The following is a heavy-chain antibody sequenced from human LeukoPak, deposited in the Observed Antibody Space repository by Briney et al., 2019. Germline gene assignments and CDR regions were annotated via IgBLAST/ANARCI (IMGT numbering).Heavy chain of an antibody. CDR2: IKQDGSEK. J-gene: IGHJ3*02. Sequence: GGSLRLSCAASGFTFSSYWMSWLRQAPGKGLEWVANIKQDGSEKYYVDSVKGRFTISRDNAKNSLYLQMNSLRAEDTAVYYCARDIHYYDSSDSDSDIWGQGTMVTVSS. CDR3: ARDIHYYDSSDSDSDI. V-gene: IGHV3-7*01. CDR1: GFTFSSYW. D-gene: IGHD3-22*01.